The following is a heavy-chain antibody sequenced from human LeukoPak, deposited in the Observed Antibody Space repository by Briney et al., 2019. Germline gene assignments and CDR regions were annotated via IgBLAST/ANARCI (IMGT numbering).Heavy chain of an antibody. D-gene: IGHD3-3*01. J-gene: IGHJ5*02. CDR2: INTNTGNP. CDR1: GYTFTSYA. V-gene: IGHV7-4-1*02. CDR3: AREGSNYDFWSGSFNWFDP. Sequence: GASVKVSCKASGYTFTSYAMNWVRQAPGQGLEWMGWINTNTGNPTYAQGFTGRFVFSLDTSVSTAYLQISSLKAEDTAVYYCAREGSNYDFWSGSFNWFDPWGQGTLVTVSS.